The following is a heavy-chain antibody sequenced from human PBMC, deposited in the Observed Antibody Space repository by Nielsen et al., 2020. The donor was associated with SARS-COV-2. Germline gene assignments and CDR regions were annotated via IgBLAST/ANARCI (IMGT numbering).Heavy chain of an antibody. D-gene: IGHD2-15*01. J-gene: IGHJ4*02. CDR1: GFTFSSYA. CDR3: AKDLIRSRYCSGGSCIYYFDY. CDR2: ISGSGGST. Sequence: GESLKISCAASGFTFSSYAMSWVRQAPGKGLEWVSAISGSGGSTYYADSVKGRFTISRDNSKNTLYLQMNSLRAEDTAVYYCAKDLIRSRYCSGGSCIYYFDYWGQGTLVTVSS. V-gene: IGHV3-23*01.